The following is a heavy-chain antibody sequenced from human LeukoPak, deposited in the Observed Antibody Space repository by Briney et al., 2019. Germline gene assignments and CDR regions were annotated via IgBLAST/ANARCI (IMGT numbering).Heavy chain of an antibody. Sequence: GSLRLSCAASGFNFTNAWMSWVRQPPGKGPEWVGRIKTKKDGGTTDYVAPVEGRFTISRDDSKNMLYLQMNSLKSEDTAVYYCTTGAYHDVGFWGQGTLVTVSS. CDR1: GFNFTNAW. D-gene: IGHD3-22*01. J-gene: IGHJ4*02. V-gene: IGHV3-15*01. CDR3: TTGAYHDVGF. CDR2: IKTKKDGGTT.